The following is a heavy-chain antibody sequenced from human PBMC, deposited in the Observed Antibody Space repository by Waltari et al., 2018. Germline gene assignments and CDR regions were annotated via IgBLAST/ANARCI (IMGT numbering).Heavy chain of an antibody. CDR1: GYTFTGYY. V-gene: IGHV1-2*02. CDR2: INPNSGGT. CDR3: ARSPKFHSSSWSSQPTGDFDY. D-gene: IGHD6-13*01. J-gene: IGHJ4*02. Sequence: QVQLVQSGAEVKKPGASVKVSCKASGYTFTGYYMHWVRQAPGQGLEWMGWINPNSGGTNYAQKFQGRVTMTRDTSISTAYMELSRLRSDDTAVYYCARSPKFHSSSWSSQPTGDFDYWGQGTLVTVSS.